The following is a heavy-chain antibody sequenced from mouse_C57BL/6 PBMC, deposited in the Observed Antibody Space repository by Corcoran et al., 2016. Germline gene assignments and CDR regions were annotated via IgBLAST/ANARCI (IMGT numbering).Heavy chain of an antibody. D-gene: IGHD2-4*01. CDR1: GYTFTDYY. V-gene: IGHV1-26*01. CDR3: ARPLIYYDPAWFAY. CDR2: INPNNGGT. Sequence: EVQLQQSGPELVKPGASVKISCKASGYTFTDYYMNWVKQSHGKSLEWIGDINPNNGGTSYNQKFKGKATLTVDKSSSTAYMELRSLTSEDSAVYYCARPLIYYDPAWFAYWGQGTLVTVSA. J-gene: IGHJ3*01.